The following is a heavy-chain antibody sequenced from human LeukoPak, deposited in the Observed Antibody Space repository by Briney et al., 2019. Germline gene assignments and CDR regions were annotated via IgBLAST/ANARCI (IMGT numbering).Heavy chain of an antibody. CDR1: GFTFSSYS. Sequence: GGSLRLSCAASGFTFSSYSMNWVRQAPGKGLEWVSSISSSSSYIYYADSVKGRFTISRDNAKNSLYLQMNSLRAEDTAVYYCATQSYYYDSSGVNWFDPWGQGTLVTVSS. CDR3: ATQSYYYDSSGVNWFDP. V-gene: IGHV3-21*01. J-gene: IGHJ5*02. D-gene: IGHD3-22*01. CDR2: ISSSSSYI.